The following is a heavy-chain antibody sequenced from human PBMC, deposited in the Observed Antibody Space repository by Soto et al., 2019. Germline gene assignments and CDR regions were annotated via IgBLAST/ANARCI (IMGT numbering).Heavy chain of an antibody. CDR1: GGSFSCYD. J-gene: IGHJ4*02. CDR2: INHSGST. D-gene: IGHD3-3*01. V-gene: IGHV4-34*01. Sequence: ALETMSLTYAFYGGSFSCYDLILIRPTQGKGLEWIGEINHSGSTNYNPSLKSRVTISVDTSKNQFSLKLSSVTAADTAVYYCARVDYDFRSGYALSFDYWGQGTLVTVSS. CDR3: ARVDYDFRSGYALSFDY.